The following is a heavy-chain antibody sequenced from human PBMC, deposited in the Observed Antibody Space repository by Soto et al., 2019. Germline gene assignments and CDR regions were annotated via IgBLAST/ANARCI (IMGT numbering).Heavy chain of an antibody. V-gene: IGHV3-21*01. J-gene: IGHJ6*03. CDR1: GFTFSSYS. Sequence: GGSLILSCAASGFTFSSYSMNWVRQAPGKGLEWVSSITGPSAYIYYADSVKGRFTISRDNAKNSLYLQMNSLRAEDTAIYYCARDEVVVEPADYYFYMDVWGKGTTVTVSS. D-gene: IGHD2-2*01. CDR2: ITGPSAYI. CDR3: ARDEVVVEPADYYFYMDV.